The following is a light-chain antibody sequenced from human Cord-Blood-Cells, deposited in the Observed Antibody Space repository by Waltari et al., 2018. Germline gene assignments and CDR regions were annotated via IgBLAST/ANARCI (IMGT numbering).Light chain of an antibody. Sequence: HSVLTQPPSASATPGQRVTLSCSGSSPHLGSHSVYWYQHLPGTAPKLLIYRNNQRPSGGPDRFSGSKSGTSASLAISGLRSEDEADYYCAAWDDSLSGRVFGGGTKLTVL. J-gene: IGLJ3*02. CDR1: SPHLGSHS. CDR3: AAWDDSLSGRV. CDR2: RNN. V-gene: IGLV1-47*01.